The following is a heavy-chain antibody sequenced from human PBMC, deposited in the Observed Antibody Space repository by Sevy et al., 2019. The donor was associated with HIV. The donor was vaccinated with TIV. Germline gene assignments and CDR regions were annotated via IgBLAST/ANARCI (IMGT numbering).Heavy chain of an antibody. CDR1: GYTLTQLS. CDR2: FDPEDGET. CDR3: ATTKDYYESSGYPFDY. Sequence: GESLKISCKVSGYTLTQLSMNWVRQAPGKGLEWMGSFDPEDGETIYAQKFQGRVTMTEDRSTDPAYMDLGSLGSGETAVYYCATTKDYYESSGYPFDYWGQGTLVTVSS. D-gene: IGHD3-22*01. J-gene: IGHJ4*02. V-gene: IGHV1-24*01.